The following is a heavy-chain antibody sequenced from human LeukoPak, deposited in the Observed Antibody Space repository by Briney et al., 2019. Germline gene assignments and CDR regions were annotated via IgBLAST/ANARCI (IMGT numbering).Heavy chain of an antibody. D-gene: IGHD3-16*02. J-gene: IGHJ6*02. Sequence: ASVKVSCKASGYTFTSYDISWVRQATGQGLEWMGWMNPNSGNTGYAQKSQGRVTMTRNTSISTAYMELSSLRSEDTAVYYCARGQGGAPVNYDYVWGSYRYTGRDYYGMDVWGQGTTVTVSS. CDR3: ARGQGGAPVNYDYVWGSYRYTGRDYYGMDV. CDR1: GYTFTSYD. CDR2: MNPNSGNT. V-gene: IGHV1-8*01.